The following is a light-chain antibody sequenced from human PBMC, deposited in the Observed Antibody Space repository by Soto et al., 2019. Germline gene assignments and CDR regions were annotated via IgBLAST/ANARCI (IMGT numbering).Light chain of an antibody. J-gene: IGKJ4*01. CDR2: AAS. V-gene: IGKV1-39*01. CDR1: QSIRNY. Sequence: DIQMTQYPSSLSASVGDRVTITCRASQSIRNYLDWYQQKPGKAPKLLIYAASSLESGVPSRFGGGGSGADFTLTISSLQPEDFATYYCQQSYSTPLTFGGGTKVEMK. CDR3: QQSYSTPLT.